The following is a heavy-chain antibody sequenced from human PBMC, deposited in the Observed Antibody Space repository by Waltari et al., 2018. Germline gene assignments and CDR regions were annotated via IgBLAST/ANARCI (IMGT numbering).Heavy chain of an antibody. CDR1: AGPFSSYA. J-gene: IGHJ6*02. Sequence: QVQLVQSGAEVKNPGSSGKVSCKASAGPFSSYATSWVGRARGQGLEWMGVIIPIFGAANYAQKFQGRVTITADESTSTAYMELSSLRSEDTAVYYCARVYCSSTSCFYYYGMDVWGQGTTVTVSS. D-gene: IGHD2-2*01. V-gene: IGHV1-69*01. CDR3: ARVYCSSTSCFYYYGMDV. CDR2: IIPIFGAA.